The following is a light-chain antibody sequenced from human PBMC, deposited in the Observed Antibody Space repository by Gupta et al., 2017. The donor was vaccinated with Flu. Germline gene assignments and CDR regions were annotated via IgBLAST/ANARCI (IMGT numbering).Light chain of an antibody. J-gene: IGKJ2*01. CDR1: RVIYGR. Sequence: PDTLSVSPGERATLSCRASRVIYGRLAWYQQKPGQGPGLLMSGAVTRAADIPPRFSGSGSATEFTLTIDSLQSEDSAVYYCQQYDTWPYIFGQGTKVEIK. V-gene: IGKV3-15*01. CDR2: GAV. CDR3: QQYDTWPYI.